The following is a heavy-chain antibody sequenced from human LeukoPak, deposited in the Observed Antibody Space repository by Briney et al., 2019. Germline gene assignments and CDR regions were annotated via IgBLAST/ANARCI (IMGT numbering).Heavy chain of an antibody. CDR1: GFTFDDYA. CDR2: ISWNSGSI. D-gene: IGHD5-24*01. CDR3: AKASWLQFWVFDY. V-gene: IGHV3-9*01. J-gene: IGHJ4*02. Sequence: PGGSLRLSCAASGFTFDDYAMHWVRQAPGKGLEWVSGISWNSGSIGYADSVKGRFTISRDNAKNSLYLQMNSLRAEDTALYYCAKASWLQFWVFDYWGQGTLVTVSS.